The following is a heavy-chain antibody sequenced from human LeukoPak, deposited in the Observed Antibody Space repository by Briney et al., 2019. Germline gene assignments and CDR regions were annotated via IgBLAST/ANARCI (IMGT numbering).Heavy chain of an antibody. Sequence: PGGSLRLSCAASGFTVSSNYMSWVRQAPGKGLEWVSVIYSGGSTYYADSVKGRFTISRDNSKNTLYLQMNSLRAEDTAVYYCAREGDSSGNGLDPWGQGTLVTVSS. CDR3: AREGDSSGNGLDP. CDR1: GFTVSSNY. J-gene: IGHJ5*02. CDR2: IYSGGST. V-gene: IGHV3-53*01. D-gene: IGHD3-22*01.